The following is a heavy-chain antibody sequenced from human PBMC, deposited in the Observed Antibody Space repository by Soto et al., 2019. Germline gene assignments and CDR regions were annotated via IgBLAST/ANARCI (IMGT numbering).Heavy chain of an antibody. CDR2: IYYSGST. Sequence: SETLSLTCTVSGGSISSGDYYWSWIRQHPGKGLEWIGYIYYSGSTYYNPSLKSRVTISVDTSKNQFSLKLSSVTAADTAVYYCARGATHYYDNSGYYPRYFDYWCQGTLVTVSS. CDR1: GGSISSGDYY. CDR3: ARGATHYYDNSGYYPRYFDY. D-gene: IGHD3-22*01. J-gene: IGHJ4*02. V-gene: IGHV4-31*03.